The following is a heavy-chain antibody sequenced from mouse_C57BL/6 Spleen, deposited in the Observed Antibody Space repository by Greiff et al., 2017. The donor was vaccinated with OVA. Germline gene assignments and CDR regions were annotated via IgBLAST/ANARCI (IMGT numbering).Heavy chain of an antibody. Sequence: ESGPELVKPGASVKISCKASGYAFSSSWMNWVKQRPGKGLEWIGRIYPGDGDTNYNGKFKGKATLTADKSSSTAYMQLSSLTSEDSAVYFCARSYDYDSLAYWGQGTLVTVSA. CDR1: GYAFSSSW. J-gene: IGHJ3*01. CDR3: ARSYDYDSLAY. D-gene: IGHD2-4*01. CDR2: IYPGDGDT. V-gene: IGHV1-82*01.